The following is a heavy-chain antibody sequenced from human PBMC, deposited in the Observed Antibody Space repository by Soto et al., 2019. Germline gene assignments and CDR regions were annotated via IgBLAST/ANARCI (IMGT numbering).Heavy chain of an antibody. CDR3: AKGGDIVVVPAALDPYYYMDV. Sequence: EVQLLESGGGLVQPGGSLRLSCAASGFTFSSYAMSWVRQAPGKGLECVSAISGSGGSTYYADSVKGRFTISRDNSKNTLYLQMNSLRAEDTAVYYCAKGGDIVVVPAALDPYYYMDVWGKGTTVTVSS. D-gene: IGHD2-2*01. J-gene: IGHJ6*03. CDR2: ISGSGGST. V-gene: IGHV3-23*01. CDR1: GFTFSSYA.